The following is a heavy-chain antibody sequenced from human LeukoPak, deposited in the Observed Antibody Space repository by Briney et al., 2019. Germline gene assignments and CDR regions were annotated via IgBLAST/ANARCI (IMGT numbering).Heavy chain of an antibody. J-gene: IGHJ4*02. CDR3: ARVRRPSITMVRGVIDY. CDR2: INHSGST. CDR1: GGSFSGYY. Sequence: SETLSLTCAVYGGSFSGYYWSWIRQPPGKGLEWIGEINHSGSTNYNPSLKSRVTISVDTSKNQFSLKLSSVTAADTAVYYCARVRRPSITMVRGVIDYWGQGTLVIVSS. D-gene: IGHD3-10*01. V-gene: IGHV4-34*01.